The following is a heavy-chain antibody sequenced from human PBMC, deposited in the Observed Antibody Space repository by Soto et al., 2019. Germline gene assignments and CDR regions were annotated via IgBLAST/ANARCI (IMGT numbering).Heavy chain of an antibody. CDR3: AKDDYGDYPRFDY. V-gene: IGHV3-21*02. J-gene: IGHJ4*02. CDR2: ISSDGTYI. D-gene: IGHD4-17*01. CDR1: GFTFSLYT. Sequence: EVQLVESGGGLVKPGGSLRLSCAGSGFTFSLYTMNWVRQAPGKGLEWVSSISSDGTYIYYADSVKGRFTVSRDNAKNSLFLKMTSLSAEDTAVYYCAKDDYGDYPRFDYWGQGTLVTVSS.